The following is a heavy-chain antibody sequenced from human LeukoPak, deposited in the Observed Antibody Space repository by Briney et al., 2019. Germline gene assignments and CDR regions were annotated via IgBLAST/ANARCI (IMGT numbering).Heavy chain of an antibody. Sequence: GGSLRLSCAASGFTFSSYAMSWVRQAPGKGLEWVSAISASGGSTYYADSVKGRFTISRDNAKNSLYLQMNSLRAEDKAVYYCARDSRELLLALSSEPNDAFDIWGQGTMVTVSS. CDR3: ARDSRELLLALSSEPNDAFDI. CDR1: GFTFSSYA. V-gene: IGHV3-23*01. D-gene: IGHD1-26*01. CDR2: ISASGGST. J-gene: IGHJ3*02.